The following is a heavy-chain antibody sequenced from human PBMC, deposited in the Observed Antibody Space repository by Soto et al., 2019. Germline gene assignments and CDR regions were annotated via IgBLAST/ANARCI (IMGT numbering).Heavy chain of an antibody. CDR2: ISHSGST. CDR1: GGSIRSGGYS. J-gene: IGHJ4*02. Sequence: QLQLQVSGSGLVKPSQTLSLTCAVSGGSIRSGGYSWSWIRQPPGKGLEWIGYISHSGSTYYNPSLNSRVTISVDRSKNQFSLKLSSVTAADTAVYYWASSRGSPVPLDYWGQGTLVTVAS. D-gene: IGHD1-26*01. V-gene: IGHV4-30-2*01. CDR3: ASSRGSPVPLDY.